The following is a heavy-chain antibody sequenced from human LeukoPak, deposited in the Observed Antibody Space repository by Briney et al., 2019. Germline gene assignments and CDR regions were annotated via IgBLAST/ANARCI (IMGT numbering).Heavy chain of an antibody. V-gene: IGHV3-23*01. Sequence: GGSLRLSCAASGFTFSSYAMSWVCQAPGKGLEWVSAISGSGGSTYYADSVKGRFTISRDNSKNTLYLQMNSLRAEDTAVYYCAKAEGFLEWFPSWGQGTLVTVSS. CDR1: GFTFSSYA. CDR3: AKAEGFLEWFPS. CDR2: ISGSGGST. D-gene: IGHD3-3*01. J-gene: IGHJ5*02.